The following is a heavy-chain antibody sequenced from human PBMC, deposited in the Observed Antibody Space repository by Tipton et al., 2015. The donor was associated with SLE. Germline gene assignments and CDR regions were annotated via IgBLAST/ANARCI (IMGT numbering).Heavy chain of an antibody. Sequence: LRLSCTVPGFSFSSYYWSWIRQPPGKGLEWIGYVYYSGSTNYNPSLRGRITISLDAPKNQLSLKLSSVTAADTAVYYCARHHGSGWLYGLDVWGQGTTVTVSS. CDR2: VYYSGST. D-gene: IGHD6-19*01. V-gene: IGHV4-59*08. CDR3: ARHHGSGWLYGLDV. CDR1: GFSFSSYY. J-gene: IGHJ6*02.